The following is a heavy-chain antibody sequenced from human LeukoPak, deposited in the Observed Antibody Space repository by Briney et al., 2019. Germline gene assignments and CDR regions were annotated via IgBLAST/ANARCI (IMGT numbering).Heavy chain of an antibody. D-gene: IGHD5-18*01. CDR1: GFTFSSYW. CDR3: ARLVVDTAMVAVLYYYYGMDV. Sequence: GGSLRLSCAASGFTFSSYWMSWVRQAPGKGLEWVANIKQDGSEKYYVDSVKGRFTISGDNAKNSLYLQMNSLRAEDTAVYYCARLVVDTAMVAVLYYYYGMDVWGQGTTVTVSS. V-gene: IGHV3-7*03. CDR2: IKQDGSEK. J-gene: IGHJ6*02.